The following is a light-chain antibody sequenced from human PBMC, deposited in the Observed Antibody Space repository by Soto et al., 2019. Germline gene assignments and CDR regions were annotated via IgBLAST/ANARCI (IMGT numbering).Light chain of an antibody. CDR3: QSYDINLGGYV. J-gene: IGLJ1*01. V-gene: IGLV1-40*01. CDR2: GSR. Sequence: QSVLTQPPSVSGAPGQGVTISCTGSTSNVGAGYGVHWYQQLPGTAPKLLIFGSRNRPSGVPDRISASKSGTSASLAISGLQAEDEAEYYCQSYDINLGGYVFGTGTKVTVL. CDR1: TSNVGAGYG.